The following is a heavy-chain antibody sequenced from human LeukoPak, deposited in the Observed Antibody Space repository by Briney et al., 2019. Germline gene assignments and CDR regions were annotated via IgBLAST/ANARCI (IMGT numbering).Heavy chain of an antibody. J-gene: IGHJ4*02. V-gene: IGHV3-21*01. CDR3: ARTYCSSTSCFWFDY. Sequence: GGSLRLSCAASGFTFSSYSMNWVRQAPGKGLDWVSSISSSSSYIYYADSVKGRFTISRDNAKNSLYLQMNSLRAEDTAVYYCARTYCSSTSCFWFDYWGQGTLVTVSS. D-gene: IGHD2-2*01. CDR1: GFTFSSYS. CDR2: ISSSSSYI.